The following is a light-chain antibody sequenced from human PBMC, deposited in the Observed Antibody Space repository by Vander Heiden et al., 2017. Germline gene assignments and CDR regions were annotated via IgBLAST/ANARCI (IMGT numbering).Light chain of an antibody. CDR1: QSVLYSSNNKNY. CDR2: WAS. CDR3: QQYYSTPPWT. V-gene: IGKV4-1*01. J-gene: IGKJ1*01. Sequence: DIVMTQSQDSLAVSLGERATINCKSSQSVLYSSNNKNYLAWYQQKPGQPPKLLIYWASTRESGVPDRFSVSGSGTDFTLTISSLQAEDVAVYYCQQYYSTPPWTFGQGTKVEIK.